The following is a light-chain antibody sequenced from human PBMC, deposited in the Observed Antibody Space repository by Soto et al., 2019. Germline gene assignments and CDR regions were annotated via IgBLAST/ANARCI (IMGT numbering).Light chain of an antibody. V-gene: IGKV3-15*01. CDR2: GAS. CDR3: QQRSNWPLT. Sequence: EIEMTHSPAALSVXXXXXAAXXXGAGQNIHTNLTWYQQKPGQAPRLLFYGASTGATGLPARFSGSGSGTDFTLTISSLEPEDFAVYYCQQRSNWPLTFGGGTKVDIK. J-gene: IGKJ4*01. CDR1: QNIHTN.